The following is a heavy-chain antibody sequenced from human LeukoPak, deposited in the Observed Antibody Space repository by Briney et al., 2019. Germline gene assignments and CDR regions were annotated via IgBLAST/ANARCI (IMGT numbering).Heavy chain of an antibody. D-gene: IGHD3-22*01. Sequence: GGSLRLSCAASGFTFSSYSMNWVRQAPGKGLEWVSSISSSSSYIYYADSVKGRLTISRDNAKNSLYLQMNSLRAEDTAVYYCARDRGPYYDSSGQSDYWGQGTLVTVSS. V-gene: IGHV3-21*01. J-gene: IGHJ4*02. CDR3: ARDRGPYYDSSGQSDY. CDR1: GFTFSSYS. CDR2: ISSSSSYI.